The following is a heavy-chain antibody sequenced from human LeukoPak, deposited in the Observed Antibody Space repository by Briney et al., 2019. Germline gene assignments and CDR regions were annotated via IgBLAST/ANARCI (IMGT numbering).Heavy chain of an antibody. CDR1: GYSISSGYY. V-gene: IGHV4-38-2*02. Sequence: PSETLSLTCTVSGYSISSGYYWGWIRQPPGKGLEWIGSIYHSGSTYYNPSLKSRVTISVDTSKNQFSLKLSSVTAADTAVYYCATSNSHYYDSSAYYLWGQGTLVTVSS. CDR2: IYHSGST. J-gene: IGHJ5*02. D-gene: IGHD3-22*01. CDR3: ATSNSHYYDSSAYYL.